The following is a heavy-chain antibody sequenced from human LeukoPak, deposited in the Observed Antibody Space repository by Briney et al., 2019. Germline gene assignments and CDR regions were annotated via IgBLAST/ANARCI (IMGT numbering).Heavy chain of an antibody. CDR1: GFTLSSYS. CDR2: ISGASTDI. J-gene: IGHJ6*02. V-gene: IGHV3-21*01. CDR3: VRDRYSFGEYNYYYAMDV. D-gene: IGHD5-18*01. Sequence: GGSLRLSCAASGFTLSSYSMSWVRQAPGKGLEWVSSISGASTDIYYADSVKGRFTISRDNAKNSLYLNMNSLSVEDAAVYFCVRDRYSFGEYNYYYAMDVWGQGTTVPVSS.